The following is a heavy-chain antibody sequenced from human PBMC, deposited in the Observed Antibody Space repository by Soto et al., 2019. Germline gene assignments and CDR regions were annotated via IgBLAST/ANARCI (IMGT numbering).Heavy chain of an antibody. D-gene: IGHD2-2*02. CDR3: AREGRGKKAGYNGLVSLGY. CDR1: GSRFSNYV. V-gene: IGHV1-69*06. CDR2: IIPIFNTT. J-gene: IGHJ4*02. Sequence: QVQLVQSGAEVKTPGSSLKVSCTVSGSRFSNYVISWVRQAPGHGLEWLGRIIPIFNTTQYAQKFQGRVTITADKSTNTASLELSSLTSDDTAVSYCAREGRGKKAGYNGLVSLGYWGQGTLVTVSS.